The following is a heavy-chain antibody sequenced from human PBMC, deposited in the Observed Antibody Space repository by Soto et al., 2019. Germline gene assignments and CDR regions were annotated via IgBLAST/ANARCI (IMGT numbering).Heavy chain of an antibody. CDR3: ARDGREASGMDV. J-gene: IGHJ6*02. D-gene: IGHD1-26*01. CDR1: GGSISSHY. CDR2: IYYRGST. V-gene: IGHV4-59*11. Sequence: SETLSLTCTVSGGSISSHYWSWVRQAPGKGLEWIGHIYYRGSTNYNPSLRSRSTIPVDTSKNQFSLKLNSVTTADAAVYYCARDGREASGMDVWGQGTKVTVSS.